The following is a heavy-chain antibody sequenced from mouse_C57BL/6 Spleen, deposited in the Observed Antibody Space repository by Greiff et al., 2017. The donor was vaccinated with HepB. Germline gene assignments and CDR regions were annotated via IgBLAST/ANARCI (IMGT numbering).Heavy chain of an antibody. J-gene: IGHJ3*01. D-gene: IGHD4-1*02. CDR2: INPNNGGT. CDR3: AHQLSWFAY. V-gene: IGHV1-26*01. CDR1: GYTFTDYY. Sequence: EVQLQQSGPELVKPGASVKISCKASGYTFTDYYMNWVKQSHGKSLEWIGDINPNNGGTSYNQKFKGKATLTVDKSSSTAYMELRSLTSGDSAVYYCAHQLSWFAYWGQGTLVTVSA.